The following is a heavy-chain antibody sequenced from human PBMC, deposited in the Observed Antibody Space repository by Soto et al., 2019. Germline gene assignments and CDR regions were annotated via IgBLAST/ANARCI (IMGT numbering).Heavy chain of an antibody. CDR2: IYPGDSDT. J-gene: IGHJ3*02. CDR1: GYSFTSYW. D-gene: IGHD1-1*01. Sequence: GESLKISCKFSGYSFTSYWIGWVRQMPGKGLEWMGIIYPGDSDTRYSPSFQGHVTISADKSFTTAYLQWSSLKASDTAMYYCDNHPRLTEAFDIWGQGTMVTVSS. CDR3: DNHPRLTEAFDI. V-gene: IGHV5-51*01.